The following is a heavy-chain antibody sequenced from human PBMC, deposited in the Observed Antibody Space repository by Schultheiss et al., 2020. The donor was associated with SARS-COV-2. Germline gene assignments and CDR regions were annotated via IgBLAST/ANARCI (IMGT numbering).Heavy chain of an antibody. Sequence: GGSLRLSCAASGFTFSSYAMSWVRQAPGKGLEWVSAISGSGGSTYYADSVKGRFTMSRDNAKDTLYLQMDSLRPEDTSVYHCARDPTGSTYAGGTFRYRALDYWGQGTLVTVSS. CDR2: ISGSGGST. CDR1: GFTFSSYA. D-gene: IGHD3-16*02. CDR3: ARDPTGSTYAGGTFRYRALDY. V-gene: IGHV3-23*01. J-gene: IGHJ4*02.